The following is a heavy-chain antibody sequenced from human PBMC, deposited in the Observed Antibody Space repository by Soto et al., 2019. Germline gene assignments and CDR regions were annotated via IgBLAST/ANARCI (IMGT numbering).Heavy chain of an antibody. CDR3: ARHGWLES. Sequence: EVQLLETGGGLTQPGGSLRLSCAASGFNVSSNSMNWVRQAPGKGLEWLSLIHSDANTKYADSVKGRFTISRDSSENTVYLQMNSLRAEVTAVYYCARHGWLESWGQGTLVTVSS. V-gene: IGHV3-53*02. CDR1: GFNVSSNS. CDR2: IHSDANT. J-gene: IGHJ5*01.